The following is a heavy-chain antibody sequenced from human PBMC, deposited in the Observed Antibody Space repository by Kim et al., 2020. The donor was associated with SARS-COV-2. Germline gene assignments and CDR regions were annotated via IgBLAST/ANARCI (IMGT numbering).Heavy chain of an antibody. CDR2: TYYRSKWYN. CDR3: ARSPHSSSWYGDASDI. J-gene: IGHJ3*02. CDR1: GDSVSSNSAA. D-gene: IGHD6-13*01. V-gene: IGHV6-1*01. Sequence: SQTLSLTCAISGDSVSSNSAAWNWIRQSPSRGLEWLGRTYYRSKWYNDYAVSVKSRISINPDTSKNQFSLQLNSVTPEDTAVYYCARSPHSSSWYGDASDIWGQGTMVTVSS.